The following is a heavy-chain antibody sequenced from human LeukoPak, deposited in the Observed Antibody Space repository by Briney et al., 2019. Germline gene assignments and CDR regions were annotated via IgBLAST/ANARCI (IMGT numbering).Heavy chain of an antibody. V-gene: IGHV3-48*01. D-gene: IGHD4-11*01. J-gene: IGHJ3*02. CDR2: ISSSSSTI. CDR3: ARARLDAFDI. Sequence: GGSLRLSCAASGFTFSSYSMNWVRQAPGKGLEWVSYISSSSSTIYYADSVKGRFTISRDNAKNSLYLQMNSLRAEDTAVYYCARARLDAFDIWGQGTVVTVSS. CDR1: GFTFSSYS.